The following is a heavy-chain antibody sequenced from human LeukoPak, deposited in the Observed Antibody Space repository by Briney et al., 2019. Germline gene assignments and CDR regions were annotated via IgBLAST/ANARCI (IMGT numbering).Heavy chain of an antibody. CDR1: GGSISSGDYY. CDR2: IYYSGST. J-gene: IGHJ4*02. V-gene: IGHV4-30-4*01. D-gene: IGHD2-2*02. CDR3: ARYSLGYCSSTSCYTNFDY. Sequence: SETLSLTCTVSGGSISSGDYYWSWIHQPPGKGLEWIGYIYYSGSTYYNPSLKSRVTISVDTSKNQFSLKLSSVTAADTAVYYCARYSLGYCSSTSCYTNFDYWGQGTLVTVSS.